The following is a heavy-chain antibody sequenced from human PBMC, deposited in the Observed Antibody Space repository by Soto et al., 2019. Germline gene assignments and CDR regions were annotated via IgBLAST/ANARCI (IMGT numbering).Heavy chain of an antibody. CDR1: GGSISSGGYY. V-gene: IGHV4-31*03. D-gene: IGHD3-10*01. CDR2: IYYSGST. CDR3: ARVRRYGSGKHGNPDDYYYYMDV. Sequence: SETLSLTCTVSGGSISSGGYYWSWIRQHPGKGLEWIGYIYYSGSTYYNPSLKSRVTISVDTSKNQFSLKLSSVTAAETAMYYCARVRRYGSGKHGNPDDYYYYMDVWGKGTTVTVSS. J-gene: IGHJ6*03.